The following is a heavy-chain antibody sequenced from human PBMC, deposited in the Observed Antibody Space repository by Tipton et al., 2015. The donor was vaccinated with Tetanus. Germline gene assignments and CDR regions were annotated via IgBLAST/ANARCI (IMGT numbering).Heavy chain of an antibody. CDR1: GGSVTRGSYY. D-gene: IGHD1-26*01. CDR2: YFYRGNT. Sequence: TLSLTCTVSGGSVTRGSYYWNWIRQPPGKGLEWIGYYFYRGNTNYLLSLKSRVAISVDTTKNQVSLQLNSVTAADTAVYYCARGGYYPTYFDIWGRGALVTVSS. V-gene: IGHV4-61*01. CDR3: ARGGYYPTYFDI. J-gene: IGHJ2*01.